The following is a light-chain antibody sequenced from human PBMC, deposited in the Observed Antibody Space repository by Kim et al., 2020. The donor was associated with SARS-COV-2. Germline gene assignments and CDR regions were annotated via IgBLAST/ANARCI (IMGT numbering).Light chain of an antibody. CDR3: QQSYSITLT. J-gene: IGKJ4*01. CDR1: ESTSSD. Sequence: ASVGDRVTITCRASESTSSDLNWYQKKQGKDPKRLIYASSSLQSGVPPRFSGSGYGTEFSLTISSLQTEDFVTYYCQQSYSITLTFVGGTKVYIK. V-gene: IGKV1-39*01. CDR2: ASS.